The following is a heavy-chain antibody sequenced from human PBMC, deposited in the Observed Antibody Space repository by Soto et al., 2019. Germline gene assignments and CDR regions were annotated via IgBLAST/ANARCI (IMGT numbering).Heavy chain of an antibody. J-gene: IGHJ4*02. D-gene: IGHD1-26*01. CDR1: GFTFSSYW. V-gene: IGHV3-7*04. CDR2: IKQDGGEK. CDR3: GGDLRDWDSRSYSYDY. Sequence: EVQLVESGGGLVQPGGSLRLSCAASGFTFSSYWMSWVRQAPGKGLEWVANIKQDGGEKNYVDSVKGRFTISRDNAKKSLYLQMNSRRAEDTAVYYCGGDLRDWDSRSYSYDYWGQGTLVTVSS.